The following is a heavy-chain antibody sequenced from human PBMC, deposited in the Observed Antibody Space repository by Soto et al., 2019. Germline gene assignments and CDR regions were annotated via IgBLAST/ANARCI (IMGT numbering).Heavy chain of an antibody. CDR1: GGSISSGDYY. D-gene: IGHD3-22*01. CDR3: ARGSYYYDNSGYYHY. Sequence: PSETLSLTCTVSGGSISSGDYYWSWIRQPPGKGLEWIGYIYYSGNTYYNPSLKSRVTISVDTSKNQFSLKLSSVTAADTAVYYCARGSYYYDNSGYYHYWSQGTLVTVSS. V-gene: IGHV4-30-4*01. CDR2: IYYSGNT. J-gene: IGHJ4*02.